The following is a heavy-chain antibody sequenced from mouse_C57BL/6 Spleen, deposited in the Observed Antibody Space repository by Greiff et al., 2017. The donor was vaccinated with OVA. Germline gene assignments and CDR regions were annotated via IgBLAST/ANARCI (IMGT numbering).Heavy chain of an antibody. CDR1: GFTFSSYG. CDR2: ISSGGSYT. Sequence: EVHLVESGGDLVKPGGSLKLSCAASGFTFSSYGMSWVRQTPDKRLEWVATISSGGSYTYYPDSVKGRFTISRDNAKNTLYLQMSSLKSEDTAMYYCARQRDGSTYFDVWGTGTTVTVSS. CDR3: ARQRDGSTYFDV. D-gene: IGHD1-1*01. V-gene: IGHV5-6*01. J-gene: IGHJ1*03.